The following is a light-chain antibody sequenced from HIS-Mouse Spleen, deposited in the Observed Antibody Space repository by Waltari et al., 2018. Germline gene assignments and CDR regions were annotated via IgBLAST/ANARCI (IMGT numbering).Light chain of an antibody. J-gene: IGLJ1*01. V-gene: IGLV3-21*02. CDR1: NIGSKS. CDR3: QVWDSSSDRV. Sequence: SYVLTQPPSVPVAPGQTARSTCGGNNIGSKSVHWYQQKPGQDPVLVVYDDSDRPSGIPERFSGSNSGNTATLTISRVEAGDEADYYCQVWDSSSDRVFGTGTKVTVL. CDR2: DDS.